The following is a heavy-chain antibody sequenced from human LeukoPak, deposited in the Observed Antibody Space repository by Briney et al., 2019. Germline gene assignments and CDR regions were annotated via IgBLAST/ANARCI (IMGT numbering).Heavy chain of an antibody. Sequence: SETLSLTCTVSGGSISSGGYYWSWIRQHPGKGLEWIGYIYYSGSTYYNPSLKSRVTISVDTSKNQFSLKLSSVTAADTAVYYCASSEGGGSSHYYYGMDVWGQGTTVTVSS. CDR3: ASSEGGGSSHYYYGMDV. CDR1: GGSISSGGYY. V-gene: IGHV4-31*03. J-gene: IGHJ6*02. CDR2: IYYSGST. D-gene: IGHD2-15*01.